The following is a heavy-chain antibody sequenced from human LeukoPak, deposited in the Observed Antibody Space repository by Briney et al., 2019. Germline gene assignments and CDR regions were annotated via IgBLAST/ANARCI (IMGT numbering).Heavy chain of an antibody. CDR2: ISGSGGST. CDR3: ARDGLTDDYYDSSGYFDY. D-gene: IGHD3-22*01. Sequence: GGSLRLSCAASGFTFSSYAMSWVRQAPGKGLEWVSAISGSGGSTYYADSVKGRFTISRDNSKNTLYLQVNSLRAEDTAGYYCARDGLTDDYYDSSGYFDYWGQGTLVTVSS. V-gene: IGHV3-23*01. J-gene: IGHJ4*02. CDR1: GFTFSSYA.